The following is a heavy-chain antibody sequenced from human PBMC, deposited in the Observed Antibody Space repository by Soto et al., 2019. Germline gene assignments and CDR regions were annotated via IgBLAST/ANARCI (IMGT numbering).Heavy chain of an antibody. CDR3: ARSDGRY. CDR2: IYHSGIT. J-gene: IGHJ4*02. V-gene: IGHV4-30-2*02. CDR1: GGSISSGGYS. Sequence: TSETLSLTCAVSGGSISSGGYSWSWIRQPPGKGLEWIGYIYHSGITYYNPSLKSRVTISVDRSKNQFSLKLSSVTAADTAVYYCARSDGRYWGQGTLVTVS.